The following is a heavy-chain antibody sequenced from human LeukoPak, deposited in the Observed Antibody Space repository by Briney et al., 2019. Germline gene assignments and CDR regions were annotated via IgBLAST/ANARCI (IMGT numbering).Heavy chain of an antibody. CDR1: GGSISSSSYY. J-gene: IGHJ5*02. Sequence: SETLSLTCTVSGGSISSSSYYWGWIRQPPGKGLEWIGYVYYSGSTNYNPSLKSRVTISVDTSKNQFSLKLSSVTAADTAVYYCARGYGSGSYSWGQGTLVTVSS. V-gene: IGHV4-61*05. CDR3: ARGYGSGSYS. CDR2: VYYSGST. D-gene: IGHD3-10*01.